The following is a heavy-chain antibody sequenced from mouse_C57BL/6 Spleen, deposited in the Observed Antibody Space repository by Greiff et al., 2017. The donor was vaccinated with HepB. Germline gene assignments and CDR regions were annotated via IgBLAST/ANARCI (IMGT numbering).Heavy chain of an antibody. CDR3: ARRGTTVVAYWYFDV. V-gene: IGHV1-9*01. J-gene: IGHJ1*03. Sequence: QVQLQQSGAELMKPGASVKLSCKATGYTFTGYWIEWVKQRPGHGLEWIGEILPGSGSTNYNEKFKGKATFTADTSSNTDYMQLSSLTTEDSAIYYCARRGTTVVAYWYFDVWGTGTTVTVSS. D-gene: IGHD1-1*01. CDR2: ILPGSGST. CDR1: GYTFTGYW.